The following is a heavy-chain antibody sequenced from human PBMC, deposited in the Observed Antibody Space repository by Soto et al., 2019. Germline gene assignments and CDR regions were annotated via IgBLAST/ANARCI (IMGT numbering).Heavy chain of an antibody. J-gene: IGHJ4*02. CDR1: GYTFTSYY. V-gene: IGHV1-46*01. Sequence: QVQLVQSGAEVKKPGASVKVSCKASGYTFTSYYMHWVRQAPGQGLEWMGIINPSGGSTSYAQKFQGRVTMTRDTSTSPVYMELSSLRSEDPAVYYWARDYYRGYPPTYYFDYWGQGTLVTVSS. CDR3: ARDYYRGYPPTYYFDY. CDR2: INPSGGST. D-gene: IGHD5-12*01.